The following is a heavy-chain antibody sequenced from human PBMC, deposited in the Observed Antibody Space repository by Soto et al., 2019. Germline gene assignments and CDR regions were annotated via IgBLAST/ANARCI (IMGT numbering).Heavy chain of an antibody. CDR2: IIPIFGTA. CDR3: AINAREGFYGSGSYNDY. CDR1: GGTFSSYA. Sequence: QVQLVQSGAEVKKPGSSVKVSCKASGGTFSSYAISWVRQAPGQGLEWMGGIIPIFGTANYAQKFQGRVTITADESTRTAYMELSSLRSEDTAVYYCAINAREGFYGSGSYNDYWGQGTLVTVSS. V-gene: IGHV1-69*01. J-gene: IGHJ4*02. D-gene: IGHD3-10*01.